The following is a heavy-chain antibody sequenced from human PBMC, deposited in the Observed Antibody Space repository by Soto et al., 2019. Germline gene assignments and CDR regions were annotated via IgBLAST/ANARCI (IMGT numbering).Heavy chain of an antibody. V-gene: IGHV4-39*01. D-gene: IGHD5-18*01. CDR2: IYYSGST. J-gene: IGHJ5*02. Sequence: QLQLQESGPGLVKPSETLSLTCTVSGGSISSSSYYWGWIRQPPGKGLEWIGSIYYSGSTYYNPSLKSRVTISVDTSKNQFSLKLSSVTAADTAVYYCARHLPHRGIQLWLGNAWFDPWGQGTLVTVSS. CDR1: GGSISSSSYY. CDR3: ARHLPHRGIQLWLGNAWFDP.